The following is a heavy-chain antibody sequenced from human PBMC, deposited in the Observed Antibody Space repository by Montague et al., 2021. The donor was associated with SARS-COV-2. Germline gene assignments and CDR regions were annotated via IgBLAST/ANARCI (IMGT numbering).Heavy chain of an antibody. Sequence: SETLSLTCTVSGASISSYYLSWIRQPPGKGLEWIGYIYYSGSTNYNPSLKSRVTISVDTSKNQFSLKLSSVTAADTAVYYCARGSGWMGNAFDIWGQGTMVTVSS. D-gene: IGHD6-19*01. CDR1: GASISSYY. CDR2: IYYSGST. V-gene: IGHV4-59*01. CDR3: ARGSGWMGNAFDI. J-gene: IGHJ3*02.